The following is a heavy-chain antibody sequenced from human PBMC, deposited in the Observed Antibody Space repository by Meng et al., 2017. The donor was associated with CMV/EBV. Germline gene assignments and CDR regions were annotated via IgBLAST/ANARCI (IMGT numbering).Heavy chain of an antibody. D-gene: IGHD1-14*01. CDR2: IYYSGST. CDR3: ARVMGPNRTPYYFDY. Sequence: QVALQESGPGLVKPSQTLSPTCTVSGGSISSGDYYWSWSRQPPGKGLEWIGYIYYSGSTYYNPSLKSRVTISVDTSKNQFSLKLSSVTAADTAVYYCARVMGPNRTPYYFDYWGQGTLVTVFS. J-gene: IGHJ4*02. V-gene: IGHV4-30-4*08. CDR1: GGSISSGDYY.